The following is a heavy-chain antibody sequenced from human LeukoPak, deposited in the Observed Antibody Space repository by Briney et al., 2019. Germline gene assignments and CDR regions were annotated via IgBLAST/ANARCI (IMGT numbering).Heavy chain of an antibody. CDR3: ARGGFYCGGDCYVDY. CDR1: GGSFSPYY. V-gene: IGHV4-34*01. J-gene: IGHJ4*02. D-gene: IGHD2-21*02. Sequence: PSETLSLTCAVYGGSFSPYYWSWIRQPPGKGLEWIGEINHGGSTNYNPSLKSRVTMSVDTSKNQFSLRLSSVTAADTAVYYCARGGFYCGGDCYVDYWGQGTLVTVSS. CDR2: INHGGST.